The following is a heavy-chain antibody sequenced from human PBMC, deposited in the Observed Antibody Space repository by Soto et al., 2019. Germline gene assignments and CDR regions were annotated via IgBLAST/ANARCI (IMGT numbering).Heavy chain of an antibody. CDR3: AALGYDSSGYYYSGYGMDV. CDR2: IYPSGDST. Sequence: ASVKVSCKASGGTFSSYAISWVRQAPGQGLDLMGLIYPSGDSTSYAQKFQGRVTMTRDTSTSTVYMELSSLRSEDTAVYYCAALGYDSSGYYYSGYGMDVWGQGTTVTVSS. J-gene: IGHJ6*02. D-gene: IGHD3-22*01. CDR1: GGTFSSYA. V-gene: IGHV1-46*03.